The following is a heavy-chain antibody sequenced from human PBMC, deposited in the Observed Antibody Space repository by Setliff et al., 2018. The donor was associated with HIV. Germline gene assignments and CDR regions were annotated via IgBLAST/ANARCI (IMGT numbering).Heavy chain of an antibody. Sequence: LSLTCTVSGASISSSHYYWGWIRQPPEKGLEWIGSICNTGSIHYNPSLESRVTISGDTSKKQFSLKLSSVTAADTAVYYCARHQGKYYDSSGYSGWFFDLWGRGTLVTVSS. CDR2: ICNTGSI. J-gene: IGHJ2*01. D-gene: IGHD3-22*01. CDR3: ARHQGKYYDSSGYSGWFFDL. V-gene: IGHV4-39*01. CDR1: GASISSSHYY.